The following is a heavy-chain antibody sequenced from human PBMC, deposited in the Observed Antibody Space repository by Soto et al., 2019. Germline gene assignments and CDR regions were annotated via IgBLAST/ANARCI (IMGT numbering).Heavy chain of an antibody. J-gene: IGHJ4*02. CDR2: VSGGGAST. V-gene: IGHV3-23*01. Sequence: PGGSLRLSCAATGFSFAGYALTWVRQAPGKGLEWLSAVSGGGASTYYADSVRGRFSISRDVSGNMIYLQLNRLTAGDTATYYCAKTQTFNGYYGGFDAWGQGTRGTVSA. CDR3: AKTQTFNGYYGGFDA. CDR1: GFSFAGYA. D-gene: IGHD3-3*01.